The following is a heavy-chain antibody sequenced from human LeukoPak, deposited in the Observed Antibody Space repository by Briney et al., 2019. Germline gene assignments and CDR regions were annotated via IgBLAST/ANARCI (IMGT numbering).Heavy chain of an antibody. CDR3: AKSRDGYNFDY. J-gene: IGHJ4*02. Sequence: GGSLRLSCAASGFTFSSYAMNWVRRAPGMGLEWVSAISGGGGNTYYAGSVKGRFTISRDNSENTLFLQMDSLRAEDTAVYYCAKSRDGYNFDYWGQGTLVTVSS. CDR2: ISGGGGNT. V-gene: IGHV3-23*01. D-gene: IGHD5-24*01. CDR1: GFTFSSYA.